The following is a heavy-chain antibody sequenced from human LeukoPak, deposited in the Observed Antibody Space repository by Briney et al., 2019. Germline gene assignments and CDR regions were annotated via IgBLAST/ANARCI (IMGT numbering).Heavy chain of an antibody. J-gene: IGHJ4*02. CDR1: GYTFTSYY. CDR3: ASINQWELLNY. D-gene: IGHD1-26*01. CDR2: INPSGGST. V-gene: IGHV1-46*01. Sequence: ASVKVSCKASGYTFTSYYMHWVRQAPGQGLEWMGIINPSGGSTSYAQKFQGRVTMTRDTSTSTVYMELSRLRSDDTAVYYCASINQWELLNYWGQGTLVTVSS.